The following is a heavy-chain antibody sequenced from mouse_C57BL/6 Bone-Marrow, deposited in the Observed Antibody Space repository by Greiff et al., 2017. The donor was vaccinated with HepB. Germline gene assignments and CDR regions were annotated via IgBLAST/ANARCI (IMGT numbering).Heavy chain of an antibody. J-gene: IGHJ1*03. V-gene: IGHV1-15*01. CDR1: GYTFTDYE. CDR3: TRRHYGSSPYWHFDV. CDR2: IDPETGGT. D-gene: IGHD1-1*01. Sequence: QVQLQQSGAELVRPGASVTLSCKASGYTFTDYEMHWVKQTPVHGLEWIGAIDPETGGTAYTQKFKGKVILTADTSSSTAYMEHLSLTSEDSAVYYGTRRHYGSSPYWHFDVWGTGTTVTVSS.